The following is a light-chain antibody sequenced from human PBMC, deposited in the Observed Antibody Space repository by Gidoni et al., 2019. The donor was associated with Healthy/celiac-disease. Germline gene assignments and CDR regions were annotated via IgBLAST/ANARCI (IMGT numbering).Light chain of an antibody. Sequence: QPVLTQPPSASGTPGRGVTISCSGSSPNIGSNTVNWYQQLPGTAHKLLIYSNNQRPSGVPDRFSGSKSGTSASLAISGLQSEDEADYYCAAWDDSLNGVVFGGGTKLTVL. CDR3: AAWDDSLNGVV. CDR2: SNN. J-gene: IGLJ2*01. V-gene: IGLV1-44*01. CDR1: SPNIGSNT.